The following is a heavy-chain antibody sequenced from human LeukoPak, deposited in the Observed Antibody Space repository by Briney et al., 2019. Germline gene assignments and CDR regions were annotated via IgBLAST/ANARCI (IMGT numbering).Heavy chain of an antibody. Sequence: GGSLRLSCAASGFTFSNSWMSWVRQAPGKGLEWVSAISGSGGSTYYADSVKGRFTISRDNSKNSLYLQMNSLRTEDTALYYCARGSSGWYDGWFDPWGQGTLVTVSS. CDR1: GFTFSNSW. CDR3: ARGSSGWYDGWFDP. D-gene: IGHD6-19*01. J-gene: IGHJ5*02. CDR2: ISGSGGST. V-gene: IGHV3-23*01.